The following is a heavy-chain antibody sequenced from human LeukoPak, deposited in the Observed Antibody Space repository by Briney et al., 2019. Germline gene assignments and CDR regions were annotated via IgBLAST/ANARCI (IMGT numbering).Heavy chain of an antibody. J-gene: IGHJ6*03. CDR3: ARRAAAVGTYYMDV. V-gene: IGHV4-59*01. CDR1: GGSLSDYY. D-gene: IGHD6-13*01. CDR2: IYYSGGT. Sequence: SETLSLTCTVSGGSLSDYYWTWIRQPPGKGLEWIGYIYYSGGTNYNPSVKSRVTISVDTSKKQFSLKLSSVTAADTAVYYCARRAAAVGTYYMDVWGKGTTVTVSS.